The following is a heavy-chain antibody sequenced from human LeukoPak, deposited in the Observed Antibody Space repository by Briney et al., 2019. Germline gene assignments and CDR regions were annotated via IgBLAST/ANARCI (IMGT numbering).Heavy chain of an antibody. CDR3: TTYLYYDTLTGSRGYFDY. CDR2: IKSKTDGGTT. Sequence: GGSLRLSCAASGFTFSNAWMSWVRQAPGKGLEWVGRIKSKTDGGTTDYAAPVKGRFTISRDDSKNTLYLQMNSLKTEDTAVYYCTTYLYYDTLTGSRGYFDYWGQGTLVTVSS. J-gene: IGHJ4*02. V-gene: IGHV3-15*01. D-gene: IGHD3-9*01. CDR1: GFTFSNAW.